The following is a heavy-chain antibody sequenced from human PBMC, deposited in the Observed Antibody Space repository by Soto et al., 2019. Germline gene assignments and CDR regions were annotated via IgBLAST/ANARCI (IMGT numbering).Heavy chain of an antibody. CDR1: GFSFSTYG. CDR2: ISNDGSNK. Sequence: QVHLVESGGGVVQPGRSLRLSCAASGFSFSTYGMHWVRQAPGKGLEWVAFISNDGSNKYYADSVKGRFTISRDNAKNMLYLQMNSLRGEDTAVYYCAKDVGQQLVLNYGMDVWGQGTTVTVSS. V-gene: IGHV3-30*18. CDR3: AKDVGQQLVLNYGMDV. J-gene: IGHJ6*02. D-gene: IGHD6-13*01.